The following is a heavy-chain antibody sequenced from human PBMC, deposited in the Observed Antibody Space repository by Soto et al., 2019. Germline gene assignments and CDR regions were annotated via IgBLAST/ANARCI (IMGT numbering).Heavy chain of an antibody. CDR1: GGSISSYY. J-gene: IGHJ4*02. D-gene: IGHD3-9*01. Sequence: SSETLSLTCTVSGGSISSYYWSWIRQPPGKGLEWIGYIYYTGSTNYNPSLKSRLTISVDTSKNQFSLKLSSVTAADTAVYYCARVGYYDILTGYIDYWGQGTLVTVSS. CDR2: IYYTGST. V-gene: IGHV4-59*12. CDR3: ARVGYYDILTGYIDY.